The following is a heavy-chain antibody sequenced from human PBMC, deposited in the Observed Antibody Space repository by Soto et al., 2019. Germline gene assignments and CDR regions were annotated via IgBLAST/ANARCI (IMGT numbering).Heavy chain of an antibody. Sequence: GWSLRLSCAASGFTFSSYAMHWVRQAPGKGLEWVAVISYDGSNKYYADSVKGRFTISRDNSKNTLYLQMNSLRAEDTAVYYCATGYSSSSFRDLYYYYGMDVWGQGTTVTVSS. J-gene: IGHJ6*02. V-gene: IGHV3-30-3*01. CDR3: ATGYSSSSFRDLYYYYGMDV. CDR2: ISYDGSNK. CDR1: GFTFSSYA. D-gene: IGHD6-6*01.